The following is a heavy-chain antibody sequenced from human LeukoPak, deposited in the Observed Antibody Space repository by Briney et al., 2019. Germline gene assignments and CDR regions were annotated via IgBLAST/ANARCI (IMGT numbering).Heavy chain of an antibody. CDR1: GFTSSSYA. CDR2: ISSGGTGT. J-gene: IGHJ3*02. Sequence: GGSLRLSCAASGFTSSSYAVSWVRQAPGKGLEWVSAISSGGTGTFYADSVKGRFTISRDNSKNTLYLQMSSLRADDTAVYYCAKRGSAERAFDIWGLGTMVTVSS. CDR3: AKRGSAERAFDI. V-gene: IGHV3-23*01. D-gene: IGHD3-10*01.